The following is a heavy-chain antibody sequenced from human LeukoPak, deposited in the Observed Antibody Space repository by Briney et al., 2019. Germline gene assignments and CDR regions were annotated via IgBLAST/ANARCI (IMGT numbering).Heavy chain of an antibody. D-gene: IGHD4-17*01. CDR3: ARDAAYGYDRFDY. J-gene: IGHJ4*02. Sequence: GGSLRLSCAASGFTFSGFWMSWVRQAPGKGLEWLANINEDGSDKNYVVALKGRFTISRDNAEKSLYLQMNSLRAEDTAIYYCARDAAYGYDRFDYWGQGTQVTVSS. CDR2: INEDGSDK. V-gene: IGHV3-7*01. CDR1: GFTFSGFW.